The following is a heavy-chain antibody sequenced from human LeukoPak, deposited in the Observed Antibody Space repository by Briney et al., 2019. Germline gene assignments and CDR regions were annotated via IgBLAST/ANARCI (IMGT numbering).Heavy chain of an antibody. CDR2: IYYSGST. CDR1: GVSVSGYY. Sequence: KPSETLSLTCTVSGVSVSGYYWSWIRQPPGKGLEWIGYIYYSGSTNYNPSLKSRVTISVDTSENQFSLKLTSVTAADTAVYYCARDREYSSSGLVWFDPWGHGILVTVSS. V-gene: IGHV4-59*02. J-gene: IGHJ5*02. D-gene: IGHD6-6*01. CDR3: ARDREYSSSGLVWFDP.